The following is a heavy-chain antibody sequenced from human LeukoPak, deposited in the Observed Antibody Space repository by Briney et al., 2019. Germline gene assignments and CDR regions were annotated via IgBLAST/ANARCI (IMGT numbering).Heavy chain of an antibody. J-gene: IGHJ4*02. V-gene: IGHV1-8*03. CDR3: ARDSSYSSGWYPWGI. D-gene: IGHD6-19*01. CDR1: GYTFTSYD. Sequence: ASVKVSCKASGYTFTSYDINWVRQATGQGLEWMGWMNPNSGNTGYAQKFQGRVTITRNTSISTAYMELSSLRSEDTAVYYCARDSSYSSGWYPWGIWGQGTLVTVSS. CDR2: MNPNSGNT.